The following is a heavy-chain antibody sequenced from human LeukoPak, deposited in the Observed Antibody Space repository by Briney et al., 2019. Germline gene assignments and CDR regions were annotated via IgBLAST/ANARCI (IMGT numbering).Heavy chain of an antibody. CDR1: GDSMTNYY. D-gene: IGHD1-26*01. CDR2: IYVSGRT. Sequence: SETLSLTCAVSGDSMTNYYWSWIRQPAGQGLEWIGHIYVSGRTNYNPSFKSRVSMSIDTSKKQFSLNLTSVSAADAAVYFCARDRWELTPAKGWFDSWGQGTLVTVSS. CDR3: ARDRWELTPAKGWFDS. J-gene: IGHJ5*01. V-gene: IGHV4-4*07.